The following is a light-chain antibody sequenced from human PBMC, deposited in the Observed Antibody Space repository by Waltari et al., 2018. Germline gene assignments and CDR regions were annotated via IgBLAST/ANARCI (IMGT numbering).Light chain of an antibody. CDR1: ELPNKH. V-gene: IGLV3-10*01. Sequence: SYDLTQPPSMSVSPGQPAMITCPGSELPNKHAYWYQQKSGQAPVLVISEDHKRPSGIPVRFSGSTSGTLATLTISGAQVEDEADYYCCSTDSNGNPAFGGGTRLTVL. CDR2: EDH. J-gene: IGLJ2*01. CDR3: CSTDSNGNPA.